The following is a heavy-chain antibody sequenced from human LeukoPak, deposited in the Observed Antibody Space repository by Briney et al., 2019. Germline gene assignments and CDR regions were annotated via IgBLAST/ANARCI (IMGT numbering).Heavy chain of an antibody. J-gene: IGHJ3*02. D-gene: IGHD5-24*01. Sequence: PSETLSLTCAVSGXSISSGGYSWSWIRQPPGKGLEWIGYIYHSGSTYYNPSLKSRVTISVDRSKNQFSLKLSSVTAADTAVYYCARGGVATIYGAFDIWGQGTMVTVSS. V-gene: IGHV4-30-2*01. CDR2: IYHSGST. CDR3: ARGGVATIYGAFDI. CDR1: GXSISSGGYS.